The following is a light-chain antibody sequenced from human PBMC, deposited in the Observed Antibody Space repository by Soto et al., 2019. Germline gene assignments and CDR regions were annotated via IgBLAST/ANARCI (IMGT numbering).Light chain of an antibody. V-gene: IGLV2-14*01. CDR2: EVS. CDR3: SSYTDSRTYV. Sequence: QSVLTQPASVSGSPGQSITISCTGASSDVGGYNYVSWYQQHPGKAPKLMIYEVSNRPSEVSSRFSGSKSGNTASLTISGLQSEDEADYYCSSYTDSRTYVFGTGTKVTVL. CDR1: SSDVGGYNY. J-gene: IGLJ1*01.